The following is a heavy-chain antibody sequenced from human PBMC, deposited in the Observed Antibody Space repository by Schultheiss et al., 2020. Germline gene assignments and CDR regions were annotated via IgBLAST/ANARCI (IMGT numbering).Heavy chain of an antibody. V-gene: IGHV4-59*01. Sequence: SETLSLTCTVSGGSISSYYWSWIRQPPGKGLEWIGYIYYSGSTQYNPSLKSRVTMSIDTSENQLSLNLESVTAADTAVYYCARGGSGSWYSNWFDPWGQGTLVTVSS. D-gene: IGHD6-13*01. J-gene: IGHJ5*02. CDR1: GGSISSYY. CDR3: ARGGSGSWYSNWFDP. CDR2: IYYSGST.